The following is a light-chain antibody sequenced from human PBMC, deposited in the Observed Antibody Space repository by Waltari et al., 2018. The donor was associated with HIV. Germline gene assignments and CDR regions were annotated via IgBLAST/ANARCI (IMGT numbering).Light chain of an antibody. CDR1: QSVSSSY. CDR2: GAS. Sequence: EIVLTQSPGTLSLSPGERATLSCRARQSVSSSYLAWYQQKPVQAPRLLIYGASSRATGIPDRFSGSGSGTDFTLTISRLEPEDFAVYYCQQYGSSPPLTFGQGTRLEIK. J-gene: IGKJ5*01. CDR3: QQYGSSPPLT. V-gene: IGKV3-20*01.